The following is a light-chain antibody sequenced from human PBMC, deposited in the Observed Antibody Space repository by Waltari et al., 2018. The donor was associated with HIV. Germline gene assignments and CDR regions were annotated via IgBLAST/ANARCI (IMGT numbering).Light chain of an antibody. CDR3: QQRSTWPPAPT. Sequence: EIVLTQSPATLSLSPGERATLSCRASQSVDTYLAWYQQKSGQSPRILINDASIRAAGIPARFSGSGSGTDFTLTISSLEPEDFAVYYCQQRSTWPPAPTLGGGTKVEIK. V-gene: IGKV3-11*01. CDR1: QSVDTY. CDR2: DAS. J-gene: IGKJ4*01.